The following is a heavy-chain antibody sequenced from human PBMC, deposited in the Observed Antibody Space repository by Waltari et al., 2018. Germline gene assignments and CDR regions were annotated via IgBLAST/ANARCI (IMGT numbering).Heavy chain of an antibody. CDR3: ASDHTIVGAPSD. CDR2: INPNSGGT. J-gene: IGHJ4*02. D-gene: IGHD1-26*01. V-gene: IGHV1-2*02. CDR1: GSTFTGHY. Sequence: QVQLVQSGAEVKKPGSSVKVSCKASGSTFTGHYMHWVRQAPGQGLEWMGWINPNSGGTNYAKKFQGRVTMTRDTSISTAYMELSRLRSDDTAVYYCASDHTIVGAPSDWGQGTLVTVSS.